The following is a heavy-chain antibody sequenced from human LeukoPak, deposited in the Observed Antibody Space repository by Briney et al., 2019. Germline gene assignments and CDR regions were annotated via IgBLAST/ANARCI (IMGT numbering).Heavy chain of an antibody. CDR1: GGSISSYY. CDR2: IYTSGST. V-gene: IGHV4-4*07. Sequence: PSETLSLTCTVSGGSISSYYWSWIRQPAGKGLEWIGRIYTSGSTNYNPSLKSRVTMSVGTSKNQFSLKLSSVTAADTAVYYCARGPFYGDYSWWFDPWGQGTLVTVSS. CDR3: ARGPFYGDYSWWFDP. D-gene: IGHD4-17*01. J-gene: IGHJ5*02.